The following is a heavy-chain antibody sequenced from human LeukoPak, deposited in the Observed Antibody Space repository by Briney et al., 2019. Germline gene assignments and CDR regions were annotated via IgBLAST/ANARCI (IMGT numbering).Heavy chain of an antibody. Sequence: SVKVSCKASGGTFSSYAISWVRQAPGQGLEWMGGIIPIFGTANYAQKFQGRVTITADKSTSTAYMELSSLRSEDAAVYYCARGGVAVAGPFDYWGQGTLVTVSS. CDR1: GGTFSSYA. J-gene: IGHJ4*02. V-gene: IGHV1-69*06. D-gene: IGHD6-19*01. CDR2: IIPIFGTA. CDR3: ARGGVAVAGPFDY.